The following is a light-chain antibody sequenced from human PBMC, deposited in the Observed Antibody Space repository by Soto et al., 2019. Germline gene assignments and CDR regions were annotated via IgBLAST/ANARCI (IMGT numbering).Light chain of an antibody. Sequence: QSALTQPASVSGSPGQSITISCTGTSSDVRGYNYVSWYQQHPGKAPKLMIYEVSNRPSGVSNRFSGSKSGNTASLTISGLQAEDEADYDCSSYTSSSTLVVFGGGTQLTVL. CDR1: SSDVRGYNY. V-gene: IGLV2-14*01. CDR3: SSYTSSSTLVV. CDR2: EVS. J-gene: IGLJ2*01.